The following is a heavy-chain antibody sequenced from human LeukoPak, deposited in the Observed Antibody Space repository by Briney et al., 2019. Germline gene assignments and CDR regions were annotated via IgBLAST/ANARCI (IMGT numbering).Heavy chain of an antibody. Sequence: SETLSLTCTVSGGSISSGSYYWSWIRQPAGKGLEWIGRIYTSGSTNYNPSLKSRVTISVDTSKNQFSLKLSSVTAADTAVYYCAKDKIVVVPEAIDYWGQGTLVTVSS. CDR3: AKDKIVVVPEAIDY. D-gene: IGHD2-2*01. J-gene: IGHJ4*02. V-gene: IGHV4-61*02. CDR2: IYTSGST. CDR1: GGSISSGSYY.